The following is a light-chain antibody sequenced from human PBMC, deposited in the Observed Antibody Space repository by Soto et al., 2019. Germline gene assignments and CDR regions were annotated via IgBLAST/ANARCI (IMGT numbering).Light chain of an antibody. V-gene: IGKV1-9*01. CDR3: QQVQSFPFS. J-gene: IGKJ3*01. Sequence: DIQLTQSPSFLSAFLGDSVTITCRASQDISSYVVWYQQQPGKAPKLLIYATARLQSGVPSRFSGSGSGTEFTLTISGLQPEDFAPYFCQQVQSFPFSFGPGTKVDVK. CDR1: QDISSY. CDR2: ATA.